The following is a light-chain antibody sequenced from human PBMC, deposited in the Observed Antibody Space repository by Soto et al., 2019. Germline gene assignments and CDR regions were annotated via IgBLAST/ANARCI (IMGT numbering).Light chain of an antibody. CDR1: QSVSSW. CDR2: KAS. V-gene: IGKV1-5*03. J-gene: IGKJ2*01. Sequence: DIQMTQSPSTLSASVGDRATITCRASQSVSSWLAWYQQKPGKDPQRLIYKASSLESGGTSRFSGSGAGTVFTLTISRLQPDDCANYYCQQYNSHPYTFGQGTKLEIK. CDR3: QQYNSHPYT.